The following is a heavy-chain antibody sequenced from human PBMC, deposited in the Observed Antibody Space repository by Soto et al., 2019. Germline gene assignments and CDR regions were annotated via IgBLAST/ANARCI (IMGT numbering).Heavy chain of an antibody. Sequence: SETLSLTCTVSGDSISSSTYYWVWIRQPPGKGLEWIGNIYYTGNTWYNPSLKSRVTISDDTSKNQFSLKLSSVTAADTAVYYCVRYHLRSRWFDPWGQGILVTVSS. CDR3: VRYHLRSRWFDP. V-gene: IGHV4-39*01. CDR1: GDSISSSTYY. CDR2: IYYTGNT. J-gene: IGHJ5*02.